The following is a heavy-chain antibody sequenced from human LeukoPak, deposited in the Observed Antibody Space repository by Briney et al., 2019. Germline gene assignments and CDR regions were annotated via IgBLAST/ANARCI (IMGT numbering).Heavy chain of an antibody. CDR2: IKQDVREI. V-gene: IGHV3-7*01. D-gene: IGHD6-13*01. J-gene: IGHJ4*02. CDR1: LFTYCGDW. Sequence: PGGSLSLSCATSLFTYCGDWMSCVAQAPGTGGEGVANIKQDVREIYYVDSVQGRFTISRDNAKNSLYLQMNSLRAEDTAVYYCATSAATGIIDYWGQEILVTVSS. CDR3: ATSAATGIIDY.